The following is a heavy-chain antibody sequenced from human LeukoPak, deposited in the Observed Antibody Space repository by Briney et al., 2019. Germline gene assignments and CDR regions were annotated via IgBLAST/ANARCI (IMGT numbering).Heavy chain of an antibody. V-gene: IGHV3-30*02. D-gene: IGHD3-22*01. CDR1: GFTFSSYG. CDR2: IRYDGSNK. Sequence: GGSLRLSCAASGFTFSSYGMHWVRQAPGKGLEWVAFIRYDGSNKYYADSVKGRFTISRDNSKNTLHLQMNSLRAEDTAVYYCAKDFEGIVVVITIGAFDIWGQGTMVTVSS. J-gene: IGHJ3*02. CDR3: AKDFEGIVVVITIGAFDI.